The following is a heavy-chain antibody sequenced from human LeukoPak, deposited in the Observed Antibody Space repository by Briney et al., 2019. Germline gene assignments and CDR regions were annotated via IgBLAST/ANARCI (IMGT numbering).Heavy chain of an antibody. CDR1: GFTFSNAW. D-gene: IGHD6-19*01. J-gene: IGHJ4*02. V-gene: IGHV3-23*01. CDR3: AKGSHSSGWYQNLDY. CDR2: ISGSGGST. Sequence: AGGSLRLSCAASGFTFSNAWMSWVRQAPGKGLEWVSAISGSGGSTYYADSVKGRFTISRDNSKNTLYLQMNSLRAEDTAVYYCAKGSHSSGWYQNLDYWGQGTLVTVSS.